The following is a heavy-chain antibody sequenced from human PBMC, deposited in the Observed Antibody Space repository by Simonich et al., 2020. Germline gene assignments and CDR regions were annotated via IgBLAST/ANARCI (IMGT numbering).Heavy chain of an antibody. CDR3: AKDLGERITMIVVVIDAFDI. Sequence: GGGLVQPGGSLRLSCAASGFTFSSYAMSWVRQAPGKGLELVSARSGSGVSTYYADSVKGRFTISRDNSKNTLYLQMNSLRAEDTAVYYCAKDLGERITMIVVVIDAFDIWGQGTMVTVSS. V-gene: IGHV3-23*01. D-gene: IGHD3-22*01. CDR1: GFTFSSYA. J-gene: IGHJ3*02. CDR2: RSGSGVST.